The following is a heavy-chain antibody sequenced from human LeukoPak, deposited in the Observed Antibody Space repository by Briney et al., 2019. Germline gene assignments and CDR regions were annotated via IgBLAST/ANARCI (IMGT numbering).Heavy chain of an antibody. CDR3: AELGITMIGGV. CDR2: ISSSGSTI. V-gene: IGHV3-48*04. J-gene: IGHJ6*04. Sequence: GGSLRLSCAASGFTFSSYGMNWVRQAPGKGLEWVSYISSSGSTIYYADSVKGRFTISRDNAKNSLYLQMNSLRAEDTAVYYCAELGITMIGGVWGKGTPVTISS. CDR1: GFTFSSYG. D-gene: IGHD3-10*02.